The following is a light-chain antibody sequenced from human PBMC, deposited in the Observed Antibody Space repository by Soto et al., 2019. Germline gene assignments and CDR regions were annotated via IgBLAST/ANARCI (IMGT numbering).Light chain of an antibody. CDR3: QQYETFSGT. Sequence: DIQMTQSPSTLSASVGDTVTGTCRASQSVSGWLAWYKQKPGEAPKLLIYDASALPRGVPSRFSGSGSGTNYTLAIASLQPYDFATYCCQQYETFSGTFGPGTKVDIK. CDR2: DAS. J-gene: IGKJ1*01. V-gene: IGKV1-5*01. CDR1: QSVSGW.